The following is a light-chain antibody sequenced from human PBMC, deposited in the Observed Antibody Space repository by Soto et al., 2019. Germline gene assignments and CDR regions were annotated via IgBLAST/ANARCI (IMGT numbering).Light chain of an antibody. CDR2: SNN. CDR1: SSNIGSNT. J-gene: IGLJ3*02. Sequence: QSVLTQPPSASGTPGRRVTIACSGSSSNIGSNTANWYQCLPGTAPKLLIYSNNQLPSGVPDRFSGSKSGTSASLAISGPQSEDEADYYCAAWDDSVDGWVFGGGTKLTVL. V-gene: IGLV1-44*01. CDR3: AAWDDSVDGWV.